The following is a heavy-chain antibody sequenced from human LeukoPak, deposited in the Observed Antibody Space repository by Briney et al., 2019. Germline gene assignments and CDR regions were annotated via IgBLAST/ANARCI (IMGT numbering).Heavy chain of an antibody. D-gene: IGHD6-13*01. CDR3: ATVRTGSSWYYFDY. CDR1: GGTFSSYA. CDR2: IIPIFGTA. J-gene: IGHJ4*02. Sequence: GASVKVSCKASGGTFSSYAISWVRQAPGQGLEWMGGIIPIFGTANYAQKFQGRVTMTEDTSTDTAYMELSSLRSEDTAVYYCATVRTGSSWYYFDYWGQGTLVTVSS. V-gene: IGHV1-69*06.